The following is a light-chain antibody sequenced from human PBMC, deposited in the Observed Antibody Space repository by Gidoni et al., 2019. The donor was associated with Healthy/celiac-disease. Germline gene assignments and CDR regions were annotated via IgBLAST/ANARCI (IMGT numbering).Light chain of an antibody. Sequence: SYALTQPPSVSVSPGQTASITCSGDKLGDKYACWYQQKPGQSPVLVIYQDSKRPSGIPERFSGSNSGNTATLTISGTQAMDEADYYCQAWDSGGVFGGGTKLTVL. CDR1: KLGDKY. J-gene: IGLJ2*01. CDR3: QAWDSGGV. V-gene: IGLV3-1*01. CDR2: QDS.